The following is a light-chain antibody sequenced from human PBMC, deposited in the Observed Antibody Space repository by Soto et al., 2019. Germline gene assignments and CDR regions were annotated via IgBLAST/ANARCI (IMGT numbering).Light chain of an antibody. CDR1: SSDLAIYNY. CDR3: SSYTDSSNYV. J-gene: IGLJ1*01. CDR2: QVT. V-gene: IGLV2-14*01. Sequence: QSALTQPASVSGSPGQSITISCTGTSSDLAIYNYVSWYQQQPGKAPKLMIYQVTNRPSGVSNRFSGSRSGNTASLTISGLQAEDEADYYFSSYTDSSNYVFGTGTTLPVL.